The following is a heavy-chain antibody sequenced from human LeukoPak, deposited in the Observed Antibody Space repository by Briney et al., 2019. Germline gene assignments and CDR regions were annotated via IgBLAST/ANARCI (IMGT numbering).Heavy chain of an antibody. V-gene: IGHV1-18*01. CDR3: ARDVRYFDWLLSTLPH. CDR2: ISAYNGNT. CDR1: GYTFTSYG. J-gene: IGHJ4*02. D-gene: IGHD3-9*01. Sequence: ASVKVSCKASGYTFTSYGISWVRQAPGQGLEWMGWISAYNGNTNYAQKLQGRVTMTTDTSTSTAYVELRSLRSDDTAVYYCARDVRYFDWLLSTLPHWGQGTLVTVSS.